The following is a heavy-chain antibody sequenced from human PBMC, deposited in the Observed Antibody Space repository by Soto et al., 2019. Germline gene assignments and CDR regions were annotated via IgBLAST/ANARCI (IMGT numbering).Heavy chain of an antibody. J-gene: IGHJ2*01. V-gene: IGHV4-31*03. CDR2: IYYSGNT. D-gene: IGHD1-26*01. Sequence: QVQLQESGPGLVKPSQTLSLTCTVSGGSISSGGYYWSWIRQHPGKGLEWIGYIYYSGNTYYNPSLKNRVTISVDTSKNKFSLKLSSVTAADTAVYYCARAIGGEFWYFDLWGRGTLVTVSS. CDR3: ARAIGGEFWYFDL. CDR1: GGSISSGGYY.